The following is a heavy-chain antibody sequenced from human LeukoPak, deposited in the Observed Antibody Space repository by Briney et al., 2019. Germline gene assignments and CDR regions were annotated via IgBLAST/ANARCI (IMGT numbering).Heavy chain of an antibody. CDR2: IYTSGST. J-gene: IGHJ5*02. CDR1: GGSISSYY. D-gene: IGHD2-2*01. V-gene: IGHV4-4*07. Sequence: PSETLSLTCTVSGGSISSYYWSWIRQPAGKGLEWIGRIYTSGSTNYNLSLKSRVTMSVDMSKNQFFLQLRSVTAADTAVYYCARDFSPIVVIPAASRTDWFDPWGQGTPVTVSS. CDR3: ARDFSPIVVIPAASRTDWFDP.